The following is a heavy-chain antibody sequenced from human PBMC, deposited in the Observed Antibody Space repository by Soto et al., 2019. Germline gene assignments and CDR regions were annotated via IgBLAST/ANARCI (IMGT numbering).Heavy chain of an antibody. Sequence: RASVKVSCKASGGTFNTYTFNWVRQVPGQGLEWMGGIIPIFGTTNYAQKLQGRVTFTADESTSTAYMELRNLRSEDTAVYYCAREEGYYDGSGYYYGYHFLHFWGQGTLVTVS. D-gene: IGHD3-22*01. V-gene: IGHV1-69*13. J-gene: IGHJ4*02. CDR3: AREEGYYDGSGYYYGYHFLHF. CDR1: GGTFNTYT. CDR2: IIPIFGTT.